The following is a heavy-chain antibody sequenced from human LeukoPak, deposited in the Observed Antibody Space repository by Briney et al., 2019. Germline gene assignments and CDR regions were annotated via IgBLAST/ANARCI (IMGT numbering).Heavy chain of an antibody. CDR1: GFTFSSYA. CDR3: ARGDSNPDY. V-gene: IGHV3-30-3*01. J-gene: IGHJ4*02. D-gene: IGHD3-22*01. Sequence: GGSLRLSCAASGFTFSSYAMHWVRQAPGKGLEWVAVISYDGSNKYYADSVKGRFTISRDNSKNTLYLQMNSLRAEDTAVYYCARGDSNPDYWGQGTLVTVSS. CDR2: ISYDGSNK.